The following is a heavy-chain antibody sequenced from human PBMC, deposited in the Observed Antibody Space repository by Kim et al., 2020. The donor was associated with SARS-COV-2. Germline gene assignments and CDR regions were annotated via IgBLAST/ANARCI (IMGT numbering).Heavy chain of an antibody. J-gene: IGHJ6*02. CDR3: AKDAYSSGWYRGIYYYGMDV. V-gene: IGHV3-9*01. D-gene: IGHD6-19*01. CDR1: GFTFDDYA. Sequence: GGSLRLSCAASGFTFDDYAMHWVRQAPGKGLEWVSGIGWNSGSIGYADSVKGRFTISRDNAKNSLYLQMNSLRAEDTALYYCAKDAYSSGWYRGIYYYGMDVWGQGTTVTVSS. CDR2: IGWNSGSI.